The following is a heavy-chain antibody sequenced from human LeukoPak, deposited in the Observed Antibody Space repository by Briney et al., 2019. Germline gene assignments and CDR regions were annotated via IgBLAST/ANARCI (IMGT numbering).Heavy chain of an antibody. V-gene: IGHV4-4*02. CDR1: GGSISGGNW. J-gene: IGHJ4*02. Sequence: SETLSLTCAVSGGSISGGNWWSWVRQPPGKGLEWIGEIYHSGSTNYNPSLKSRVTISVDKSKNQFSLKLSSVTAADTAVYYCARKKAGEPFFDYWGQGTLVTVSS. D-gene: IGHD7-27*01. CDR3: ARKKAGEPFFDY. CDR2: IYHSGST.